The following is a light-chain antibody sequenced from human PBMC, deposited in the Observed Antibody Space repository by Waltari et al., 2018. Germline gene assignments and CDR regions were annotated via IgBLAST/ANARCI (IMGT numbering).Light chain of an antibody. Sequence: QSALTQPPSASGSPGQSVTISCTGTSRDVGGYDYVSWYQRHPGKAPTLIIHEGNKRPSGVHYRFSGSKSGNTASRTVSGLQADDEADYYCASYAGSKNPYVFGTGTKVTVL. CDR1: SRDVGGYDY. CDR2: EGN. CDR3: ASYAGSKNPYV. J-gene: IGLJ1*01. V-gene: IGLV2-8*01.